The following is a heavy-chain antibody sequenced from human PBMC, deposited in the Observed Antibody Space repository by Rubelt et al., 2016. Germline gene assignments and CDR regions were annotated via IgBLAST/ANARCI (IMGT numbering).Heavy chain of an antibody. CDR3: ARAVGYYDSSGYGDYYYMDV. CDR1: GGSISSSSYY. Sequence: QLQLQESGPGLVKPSETLSLTCTVSGGSISSSSYYWGWIRQPPGKGLEWIGSIYYSGSTYYNPSLKSRVTISVDTSRIQFSLKLGSLTAADTAVYYCARAVGYYDSSGYGDYYYMDVWGKGTTVTVSS. J-gene: IGHJ6*03. D-gene: IGHD3-22*01. CDR2: IYYSGST. V-gene: IGHV4-39*07.